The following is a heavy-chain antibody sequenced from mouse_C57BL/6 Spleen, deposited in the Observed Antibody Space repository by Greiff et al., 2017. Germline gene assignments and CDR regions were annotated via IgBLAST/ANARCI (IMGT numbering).Heavy chain of an antibody. CDR3: ARDEFVAYYYAMDY. V-gene: IGHV1-12*01. Sequence: QVQLKESGAELVRPGASVKMSCKASGYTFTSYNMHWVKQTPRQGLEWIGAIYPGNGDTSYNQKFKGKATLTVDKSSSTAYMQLSSLTSEDSAVYFCARDEFVAYYYAMDYWGQGTSVTVSS. CDR2: IYPGNGDT. CDR1: GYTFTSYN. D-gene: IGHD6-1*01. J-gene: IGHJ4*01.